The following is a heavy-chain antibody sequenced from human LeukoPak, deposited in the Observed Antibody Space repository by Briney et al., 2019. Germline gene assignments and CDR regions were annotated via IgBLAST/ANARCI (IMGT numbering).Heavy chain of an antibody. CDR2: ISHDESNK. CDR1: GFTFSSYG. V-gene: IGHV3-30*03. Sequence: GRSLRLSCAASGFTFSSYGMHWVRQAPGKGLEWVAGISHDESNKYYVDSVKGRFTVSRDNAKNTLYLQMNSLNAEDTAVYYCTRGGPLDFWGHGTLVTVSS. CDR3: TRGGPLDF. J-gene: IGHJ4*01.